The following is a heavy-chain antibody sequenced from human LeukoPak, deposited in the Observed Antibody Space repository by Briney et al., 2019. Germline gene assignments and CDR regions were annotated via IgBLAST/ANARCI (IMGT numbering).Heavy chain of an antibody. CDR2: FDPEDGET. CDR1: GYTLTELS. J-gene: IGHJ4*02. D-gene: IGHD3-22*01. Sequence: ASVKVSCKVSGYTLTELSMHWVRQAPGKGLEWMGGFDPEDGETIYAQKFQGRVTMTEDTSTDTAYMELSSLRSEDTAVYYCATLDSSGYYNNFDYWGQGTLVTVSS. CDR3: ATLDSSGYYNNFDY. V-gene: IGHV1-24*01.